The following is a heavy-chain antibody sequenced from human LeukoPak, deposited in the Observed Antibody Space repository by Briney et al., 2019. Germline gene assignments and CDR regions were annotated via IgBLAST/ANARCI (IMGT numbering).Heavy chain of an antibody. Sequence: ASVRLSGEGAAGPSPEGYRRGTRQGIRHNQEKNAYSSSSGSTIYYADSVKGRFTISRDNAKISLYLQMNSLRAEDTAVYYCARVVGQRITMVRGVGYWGQGTLVTVSS. J-gene: IGHJ4*02. CDR1: AGPSPEGY. V-gene: IGHV3-11*01. D-gene: IGHD3-10*01. CDR3: ARVVGQRITMVRGVGY. CDR2: SSSSGSTI.